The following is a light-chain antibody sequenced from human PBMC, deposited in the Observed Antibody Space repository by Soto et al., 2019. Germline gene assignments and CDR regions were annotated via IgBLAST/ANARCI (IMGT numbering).Light chain of an antibody. CDR1: QRVSGY. V-gene: IGKV3-11*01. CDR2: DAS. CDR3: QQRSNWPST. Sequence: EIVLTQSPATLSLSPGNRATLSCGASQRVSGYLAWYQQKPGQAPRLLIYDASNRATGIPARFSGSGSGTDFTLTITSLEPEDFAVYYCQQRSNWPSTFGGGTKVEI. J-gene: IGKJ4*01.